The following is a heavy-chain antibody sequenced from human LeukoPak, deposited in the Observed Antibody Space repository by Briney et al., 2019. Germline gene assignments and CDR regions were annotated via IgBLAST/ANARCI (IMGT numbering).Heavy chain of an antibody. CDR1: GFTFSSYS. J-gene: IGHJ6*02. V-gene: IGHV3-21*01. CDR2: ISSSSYI. CDR3: ARDRSSDFWSGRYYYYGMDV. Sequence: PGGSLRLSCAASGFTFSSYSMTWVRQAPGKGLEWVSSISSSSYIYYADSVKGRFTISRDNAKNSLYLQMNSLRAEDAAVYYCARDRSSDFWSGRYYYYGMDVWGQGTTVTVSS. D-gene: IGHD3-3*01.